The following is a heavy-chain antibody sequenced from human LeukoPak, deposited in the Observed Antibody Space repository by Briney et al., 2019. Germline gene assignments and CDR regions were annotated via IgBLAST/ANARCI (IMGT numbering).Heavy chain of an antibody. Sequence: ASVKVSCKASGYTFTSYDINWVRQATGQGLEWMGWMNPNSGNTGYAQKFQGRVTMTRITSISTAYMELSSLRSEDTAVYYCARVTAYSSSWYLGYWGQGTLVTVSS. J-gene: IGHJ4*02. D-gene: IGHD6-13*01. CDR1: GYTFTSYD. CDR2: MNPNSGNT. V-gene: IGHV1-8*01. CDR3: ARVTAYSSSWYLGY.